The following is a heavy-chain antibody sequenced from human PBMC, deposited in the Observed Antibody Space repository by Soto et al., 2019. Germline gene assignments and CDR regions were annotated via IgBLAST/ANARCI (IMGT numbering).Heavy chain of an antibody. Sequence: SETLSLTCTVSGGSISSGGYYWSWIRQHPGKGLEWIGYIYYSGSTYYNPSLKSRVTISVDTSKNQFSLKLSSVTAADTAVYYCARDYGSGSYYKNYYSGMDVWGQGTTVTVSS. D-gene: IGHD3-10*01. V-gene: IGHV4-31*03. CDR1: GGSISSGGYY. J-gene: IGHJ6*02. CDR2: IYYSGST. CDR3: ARDYGSGSYYKNYYSGMDV.